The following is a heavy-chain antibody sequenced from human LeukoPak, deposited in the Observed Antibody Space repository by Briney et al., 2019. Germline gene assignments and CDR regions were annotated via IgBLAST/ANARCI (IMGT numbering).Heavy chain of an antibody. Sequence: PGGSLRLSCAASGLTFSSYWMSWVRQAPGKGLEWVANIKQDGSEKYYVDSVKGRFTISRDNAKNSLYLQMNSLRAEDTAVYYCARGKPFDYWGQGTLVTVSS. CDR3: ARGKPFDY. V-gene: IGHV3-7*01. CDR2: IKQDGSEK. CDR1: GLTFSSYW. J-gene: IGHJ4*02.